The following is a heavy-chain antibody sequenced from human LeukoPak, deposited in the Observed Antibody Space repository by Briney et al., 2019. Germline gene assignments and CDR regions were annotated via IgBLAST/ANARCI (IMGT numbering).Heavy chain of an antibody. D-gene: IGHD3-10*01. CDR3: ANRDASDYYGSGSYYNY. Sequence: GGSLRLSCAASGFTFSIYAMTWVRQAPGKGLQWVSAITGSGGSTYYAESVKGRFTMSRDNSKNTLYLQMNSLRAEDTAVYYCANRDASDYYGSGSYYNYWGQGTLVTVSS. V-gene: IGHV3-23*01. J-gene: IGHJ4*02. CDR1: GFTFSIYA. CDR2: ITGSGGST.